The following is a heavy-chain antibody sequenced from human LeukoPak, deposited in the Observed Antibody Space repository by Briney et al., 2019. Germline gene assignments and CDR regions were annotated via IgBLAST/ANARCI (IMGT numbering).Heavy chain of an antibody. CDR2: ISSSSSYI. CDR3: ARDRSGGPDAFDI. D-gene: IGHD2-15*01. CDR1: GFTFSSYS. J-gene: IGHJ3*02. V-gene: IGHV3-21*01. Sequence: PGGSLRLSCAASGFTFSSYSMNWVRQAPGKGLEWVSSISSSSSYIYYADSVKGRFTISRDNAKNSLYLQMNSLRAEDTAVYYCARDRSGGPDAFDIWGQGTMVTVSS.